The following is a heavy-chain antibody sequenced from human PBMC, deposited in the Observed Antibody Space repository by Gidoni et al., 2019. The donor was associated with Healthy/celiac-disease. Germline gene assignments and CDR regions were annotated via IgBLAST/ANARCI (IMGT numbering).Heavy chain of an antibody. J-gene: IGHJ4*02. Sequence: EVQLVESGGGLVQPGRSLRLSCAASGFTFDDYAMHWVRQAPGKGLDWVSGISWNSGSIGYADSVKGRFTISRDNAKNSLYLQMNSLRAEDTALYYCAKGVRYYYDFWSGPVDYWGQGTLVTVSS. CDR3: AKGVRYYYDFWSGPVDY. D-gene: IGHD3-3*01. CDR1: GFTFDDYA. V-gene: IGHV3-9*01. CDR2: ISWNSGSI.